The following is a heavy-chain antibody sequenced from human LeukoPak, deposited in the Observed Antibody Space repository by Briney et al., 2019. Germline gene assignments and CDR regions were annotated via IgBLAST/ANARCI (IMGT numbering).Heavy chain of an antibody. CDR2: IRYDGSNK. Sequence: GGSLRLSCAASGFTFSSYGMHWVRQAPGKGLEWVAFIRYDGSNKNYAESVKGRFTISRDNSKNTLYLQMNSLRAEDTAVYYCAKAGGGSLIDYWGQGTLVTVSS. CDR1: GFTFSSYG. V-gene: IGHV3-30*02. J-gene: IGHJ4*02. D-gene: IGHD2-15*01. CDR3: AKAGGGSLIDY.